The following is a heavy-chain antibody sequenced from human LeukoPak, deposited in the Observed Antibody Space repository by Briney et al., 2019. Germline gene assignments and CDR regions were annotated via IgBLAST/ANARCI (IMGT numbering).Heavy chain of an antibody. CDR3: ARRAPLYSSGWEYYFDY. V-gene: IGHV4-59*08. J-gene: IGHJ4*02. CDR1: GGSISSYY. Sequence: SETLSLTCTVSGGSISSYYWSWIRQPPGKGLEWIGYIYYTGSTNYNPSLTSRVTISVDTSKNQFSLKLSSVTAADTAVYYCARRAPLYSSGWEYYFDYWGQGTLVTVSS. D-gene: IGHD6-19*01. CDR2: IYYTGST.